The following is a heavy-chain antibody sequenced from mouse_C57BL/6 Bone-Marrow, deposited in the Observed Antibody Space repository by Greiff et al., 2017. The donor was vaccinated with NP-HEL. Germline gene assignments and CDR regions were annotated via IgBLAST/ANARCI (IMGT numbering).Heavy chain of an antibody. CDR3: ARDPLLLRYFDY. CDR1: GFTIKNTY. J-gene: IGHJ2*01. D-gene: IGHD1-1*01. Sequence: VQLQQSVAELVRPGASVKLSCTASGFTIKNTYMHWVKQRPEQGLEWIGRIDPANGNTNYAPKFQGKATLTADTSSNTAYLQLSSLTSEDTAIYYCARDPLLLRYFDYWGRGTALTVTS. V-gene: IGHV14-3*01. CDR2: IDPANGNT.